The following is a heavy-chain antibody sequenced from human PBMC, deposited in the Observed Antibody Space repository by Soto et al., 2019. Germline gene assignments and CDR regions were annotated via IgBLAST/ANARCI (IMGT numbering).Heavy chain of an antibody. CDR3: ARGRHIWFGELSGYYYYYMDV. D-gene: IGHD3-10*01. V-gene: IGHV4-59*01. J-gene: IGHJ6*03. CDR2: IYYSGST. Sequence: SETLSLTCTVSGGSISSYYWSWIRQPPGKGLEWIGYIYYSGSTNYNPSLKSRVTISVDTSKNQFSLKLSPVTAADTAVYYCARGRHIWFGELSGYYYYYMDVWGKGTTVTVS. CDR1: GGSISSYY.